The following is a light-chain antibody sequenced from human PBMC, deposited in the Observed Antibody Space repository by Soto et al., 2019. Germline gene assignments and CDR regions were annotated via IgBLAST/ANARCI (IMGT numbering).Light chain of an antibody. Sequence: QSALTQPASVSGSHGQSITISCTGTSSDVGSYNLVSWYQQHPGKAPKLMIYEGSKRTSGVSNRFSGSKSGNTASLTISGLQAEDEADYYCCSYAGSSTVVFGGGTNVTVL. CDR2: EGS. CDR1: SSDVGSYNL. V-gene: IGLV2-23*03. CDR3: CSYAGSSTVV. J-gene: IGLJ2*01.